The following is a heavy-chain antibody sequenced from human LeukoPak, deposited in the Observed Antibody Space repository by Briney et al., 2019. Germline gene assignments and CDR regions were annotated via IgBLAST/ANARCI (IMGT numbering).Heavy chain of an antibody. Sequence: ASVKVSCKASGYTFTSYYMHWVRQAPGQGLEWMGIINPSGGSTSYAQKFQGRVTMTRDMSTSTVYMELSSLRSEDTAVYYCAKGIPLGYYDSPFDYWGQGTLVTVSS. J-gene: IGHJ4*02. V-gene: IGHV1-46*01. CDR2: INPSGGST. CDR1: GYTFTSYY. CDR3: AKGIPLGYYDSPFDY. D-gene: IGHD3-22*01.